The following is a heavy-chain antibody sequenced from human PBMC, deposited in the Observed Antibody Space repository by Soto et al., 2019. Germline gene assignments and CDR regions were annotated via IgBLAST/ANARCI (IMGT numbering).Heavy chain of an antibody. CDR1: GGTFSSYT. CDR2: IIPILGIA. Sequence: GASVKVSCKASGGTFSSYTISWVRQAPGQGLEWMGRIIPILGIANYAQKFQGRVTITADKSTSTAYMELSSLRSEDTAVYYCARSRSRIAAANQFDYWGQGTTVTVSS. D-gene: IGHD6-13*01. CDR3: ARSRSRIAAANQFDY. V-gene: IGHV1-69*02. J-gene: IGHJ4*03.